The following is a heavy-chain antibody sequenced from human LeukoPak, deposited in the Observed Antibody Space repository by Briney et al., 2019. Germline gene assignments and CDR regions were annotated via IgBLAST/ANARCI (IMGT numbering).Heavy chain of an antibody. CDR1: GDSISSGTYY. J-gene: IGHJ3*02. CDR3: ARQRAWGGEWAFDI. D-gene: IGHD3-3*01. CDR2: INYGGHT. V-gene: IGHV4-39*01. Sequence: SETLSLTCTVSGDSISSGTYYWGWIRQPPGKALEWIGSINYGGHTYYSPSLKSRVTISVDTSKNRFSLNLSSVTAADTAVYYCARQRAWGGEWAFDIWGQGTVVAVSS.